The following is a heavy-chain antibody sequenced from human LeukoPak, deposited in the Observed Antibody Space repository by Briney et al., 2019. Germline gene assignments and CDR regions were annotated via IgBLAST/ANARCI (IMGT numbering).Heavy chain of an antibody. CDR1: GLTFSSYS. CDR2: ISSSSSYV. D-gene: IGHD5-18*01. V-gene: IGHV3-21*01. CDR3: ARDRSYGFGF. J-gene: IGHJ4*02. Sequence: GGSLRLSCAASGLTFSSYSMNWVRKAQGKGLEWVSSISSSSSYVYYADSVKGRFTISRDNAKNSLYLQMNSLRAEDTAVYYCARDRSYGFGFWGQGTLVTVFS.